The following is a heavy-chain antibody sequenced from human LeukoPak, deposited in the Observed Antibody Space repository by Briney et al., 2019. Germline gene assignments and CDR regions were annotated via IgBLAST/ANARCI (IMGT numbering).Heavy chain of an antibody. D-gene: IGHD2-15*01. V-gene: IGHV3-43D*03. CDR1: GFTFDDYA. Sequence: GGSLRLSCAASGFTFDDYAMHWVRQALGKGLEWVSLISWDGGSTYYADSVKGRFTISRDNSKNSLYLQMNSLRAEDTALYYCAKDLGGPEYYFDYWGQGTLVTVSS. CDR2: ISWDGGST. J-gene: IGHJ4*02. CDR3: AKDLGGPEYYFDY.